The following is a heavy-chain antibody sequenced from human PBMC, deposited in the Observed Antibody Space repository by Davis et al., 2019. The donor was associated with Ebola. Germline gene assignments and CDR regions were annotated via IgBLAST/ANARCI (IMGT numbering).Heavy chain of an antibody. CDR2: IRSKAYGGTT. CDR3: TRRGTVVTPDY. J-gene: IGHJ4*02. CDR1: GFTFGDYA. D-gene: IGHD4-23*01. V-gene: IGHV3-49*04. Sequence: GESLKISCTASGFTFGDYAMSWVRQAPGKGLEWVGFIRSKAYGGTTEYAASVKGRFTISRDDSKGIAYLQMNSLTTEDTAVYYCTRRGTVVTPDYWGQGTLVTVSS.